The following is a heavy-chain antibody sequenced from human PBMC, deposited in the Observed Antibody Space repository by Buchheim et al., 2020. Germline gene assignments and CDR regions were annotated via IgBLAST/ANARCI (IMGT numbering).Heavy chain of an antibody. D-gene: IGHD6-19*01. V-gene: IGHV4-39*01. Sequence: QLQLQESGPGLVKPSETLSLTCTVSGGSISSSSYYWGWIRQPPGKGLEWIGSIYYSGSTYYNPSLKSRVTISVDTSKNQFSLKLSSVTAADTAVYYCASETNIQQWLVGRDYYYYGMDVWGQGTT. CDR3: ASETNIQQWLVGRDYYYYGMDV. CDR1: GGSISSSSYY. J-gene: IGHJ6*02. CDR2: IYYSGST.